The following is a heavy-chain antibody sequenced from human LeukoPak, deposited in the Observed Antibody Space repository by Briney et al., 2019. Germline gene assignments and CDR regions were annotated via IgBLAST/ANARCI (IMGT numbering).Heavy chain of an antibody. D-gene: IGHD4-23*01. V-gene: IGHV3-74*01. CDR1: GFTFSSYW. Sequence: GGSLRLSCAASGFTFSSYWMHWVRQAPGKGLVWVSRINSDGSSTSYADSVKGRFTISRDNSKNTLYLQMNSLRAEDTAVYYCANGFLYGGNRVWGQGTLVTVSS. CDR3: ANGFLYGGNRV. CDR2: INSDGSST. J-gene: IGHJ4*02.